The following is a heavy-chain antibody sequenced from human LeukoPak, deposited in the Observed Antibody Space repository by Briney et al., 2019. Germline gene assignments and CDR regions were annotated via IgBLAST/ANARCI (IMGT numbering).Heavy chain of an antibody. J-gene: IGHJ4*02. D-gene: IGHD3-16*01. V-gene: IGHV3-74*01. CDR2: ISSDGSDT. CDR1: GFTFRTCW. CDR3: ARDWGGYGPTSHDY. Sequence: GSLRLSCAASGFTFRTCWVHWVRQVPGRGLVWVSRISSDGSDTIYADSVKGRFTISRDNAKNTLYLQMNSLRAEDTAVYYCARDWGGYGPTSHDYWGQGTLVTVSS.